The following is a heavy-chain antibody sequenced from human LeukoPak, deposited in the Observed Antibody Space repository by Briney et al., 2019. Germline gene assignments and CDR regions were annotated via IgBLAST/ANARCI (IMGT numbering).Heavy chain of an antibody. CDR2: IRYDGLKK. V-gene: IGHV3-30*02. D-gene: IGHD2-21*01. J-gene: IGHJ4*02. Sequence: PGGSLRLSCATSGFTFSTYDMHWVRQAPGKGLEWVAHIRYDGLKKRYADSVRSRVTVSRDNSKNTLYLQMNSLRAEDTAVYYCAKDRETFSSYGYFDYWGQGTLVPVSS. CDR1: GFTFSTYD. CDR3: AKDRETFSSYGYFDY.